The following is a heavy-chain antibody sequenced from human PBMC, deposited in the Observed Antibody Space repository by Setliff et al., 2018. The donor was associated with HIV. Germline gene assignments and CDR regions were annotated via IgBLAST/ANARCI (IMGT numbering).Heavy chain of an antibody. CDR3: ARGESTTWDLAEYFQH. CDR2: INHSGST. J-gene: IGHJ1*01. V-gene: IGHV4-34*01. D-gene: IGHD2-2*01. Sequence: SETLSLTCAVYGGSFSGYYWSWIRQPPGKGLEWIGEINHSGSTNYNPSLKSRVTISLDTSKNQFSLRLISVTAADTAVYYCARGESTTWDLAEYFQHWGHGTLVTVSS. CDR1: GGSFSGYY.